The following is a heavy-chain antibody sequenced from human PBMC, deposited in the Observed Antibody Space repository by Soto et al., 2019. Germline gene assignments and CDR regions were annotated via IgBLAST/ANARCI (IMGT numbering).Heavy chain of an antibody. CDR3: ASTVHDFSLDV. V-gene: IGHV1-2*02. CDR2: INPDSGGT. CDR1: EYTFTGYY. D-gene: IGHD4-4*01. Sequence: ASETVSCKASEYTFTGYYMQRVRQAPGQGLEWMGWINPDSGGTKYAQKFQGRDTMTRNTTISTAYMELSRLSSDDPAFCYCASTVHDFSLDVWGQGAMVTVSS. J-gene: IGHJ6*02.